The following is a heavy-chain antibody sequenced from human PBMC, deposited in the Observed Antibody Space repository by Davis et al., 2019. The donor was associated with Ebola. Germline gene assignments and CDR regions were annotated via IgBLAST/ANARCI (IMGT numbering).Heavy chain of an antibody. D-gene: IGHD6-19*01. CDR1: GFTFSSYS. J-gene: IGHJ4*02. CDR3: ARDGSWGGWKY. Sequence: GESLKISCAASGFTFSSYSMNWVRQAPGKGLEWVSSISSSSSYIYYADPVKGRFTISRDNAKNSLYLQMNSLRAEDTAVYYCARDGSWGGWKYWGQGTLVTVSS. CDR2: ISSSSSYI. V-gene: IGHV3-21*01.